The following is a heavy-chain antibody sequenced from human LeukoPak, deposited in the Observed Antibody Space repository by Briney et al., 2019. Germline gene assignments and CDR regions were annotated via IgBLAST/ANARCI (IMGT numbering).Heavy chain of an antibody. CDR3: ARDKRTSCYYSDY. J-gene: IGHJ4*02. CDR2: IWYDGSYK. V-gene: IGHV3-33*08. Sequence: PGRSLRLSCEASGFTFSSHGMHWVPQAPGKGLGCVAVIWYDGSYKYYADSVKGRFTISRDNSNSTLYLQMNRLSAEDTAVYYCARDKRTSCYYSDYWGQGALVTVSS. CDR1: GFTFSSHG. D-gene: IGHD2-2*01.